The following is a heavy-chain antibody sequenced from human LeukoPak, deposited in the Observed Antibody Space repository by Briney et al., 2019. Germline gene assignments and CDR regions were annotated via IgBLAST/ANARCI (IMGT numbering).Heavy chain of an antibody. D-gene: IGHD3-16*02. CDR1: GFTFSNAW. V-gene: IGHV3-15*01. J-gene: IGHJ4*02. CDR2: IKSKTDGGTT. Sequence: GGSLRLSCAASGFTFSNAWMSWVRQAPGKGLEWVGRIKSKTDGGTTDYAAPVKGRFTISRDDSKNTLYLQMSSLKTEDTAVYYCTTHSGYYDYVWGSYLFDYWGLGTLVTVSS. CDR3: TTHSGYYDYVWGSYLFDY.